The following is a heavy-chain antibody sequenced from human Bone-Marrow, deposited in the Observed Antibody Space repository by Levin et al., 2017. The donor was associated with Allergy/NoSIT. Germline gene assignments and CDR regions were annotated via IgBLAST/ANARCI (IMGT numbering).Heavy chain of an antibody. Sequence: PGGSLRLSCAASGFTFSAFGMHWVRQAPGRGLEWVAVIWYDGSHKFYVDSVKGRFTISRDNSKNTLYLQMNSLRAEDTAVYYCTRDRGEWGQFYFDYWGQGILVTVSS. CDR1: GFTFSAFG. CDR3: TRDRGEWGQFYFDY. D-gene: IGHD1-26*01. V-gene: IGHV3-33*01. J-gene: IGHJ4*02. CDR2: IWYDGSHK.